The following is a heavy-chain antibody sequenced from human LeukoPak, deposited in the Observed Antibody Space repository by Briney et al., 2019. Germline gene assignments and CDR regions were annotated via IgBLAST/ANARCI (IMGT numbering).Heavy chain of an antibody. Sequence: GASVKVSCKASGYTFTSYGISWVRQAPGQGLEWMGWISAYNGNTNYAQKLQGRVTMTTDTSTSTAYMELRSLRSDDTAVYYCARTPMVRGVINPYYYYMDVWGKGTTVTISS. J-gene: IGHJ6*03. D-gene: IGHD3-10*01. CDR2: ISAYNGNT. CDR3: ARTPMVRGVINPYYYYMDV. V-gene: IGHV1-18*01. CDR1: GYTFTSYG.